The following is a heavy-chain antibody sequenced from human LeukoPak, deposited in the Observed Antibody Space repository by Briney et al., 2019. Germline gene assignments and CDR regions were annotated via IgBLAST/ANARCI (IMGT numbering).Heavy chain of an antibody. Sequence: SETLSLTCTVTGGSLTSGDYYWSWRCQPPAKGLERIASIYSGGIAFDSRSLKSRLTISADTSRNQVSLRLSSVTAVDTALYFGARHFDRPTAYFDSWGQGSLVTVSS. CDR3: ARHFDRPTAYFDS. J-gene: IGHJ4*02. CDR1: GGSLTSGDYY. CDR2: IYSGGIA. V-gene: IGHV4-39*01.